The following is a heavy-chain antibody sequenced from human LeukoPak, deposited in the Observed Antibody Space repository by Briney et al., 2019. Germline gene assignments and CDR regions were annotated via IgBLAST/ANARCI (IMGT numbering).Heavy chain of an antibody. J-gene: IGHJ4*02. CDR2: ISGSGGST. CDR1: GFTFSSYA. V-gene: IGHV3-23*01. CDR3: AKAGYYGSGSPMGYFDY. D-gene: IGHD3-10*01. Sequence: GGSLRLSCAASGFTFSSYAMSWVRQAPGKGLEWVSAISGSGGSTYYADSVKGRFTISRDNSKNTLYLQMNSLRAEDTAVYYRAKAGYYGSGSPMGYFDYWGQGTLVTVSS.